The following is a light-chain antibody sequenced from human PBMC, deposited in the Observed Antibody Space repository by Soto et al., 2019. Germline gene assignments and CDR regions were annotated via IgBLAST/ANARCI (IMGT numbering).Light chain of an antibody. CDR2: DAS. Sequence: EIVLTQSPATLSLSPGERATLSCRASQSVRSYLAWYQQKPGQAPRLLIFDASNRATGIPARFSGSGSGTDFTLTISSLEPEDFALYYCQQRSNSPLTFGGGTKVEIK. CDR3: QQRSNSPLT. V-gene: IGKV3-11*01. J-gene: IGKJ4*01. CDR1: QSVRSY.